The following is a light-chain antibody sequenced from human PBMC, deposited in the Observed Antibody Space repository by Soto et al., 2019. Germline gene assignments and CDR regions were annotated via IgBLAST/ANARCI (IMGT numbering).Light chain of an antibody. Sequence: QSVRTQPPSASGTPGQRVTISCSGSSSNIGSNIVNWYQQLPGTAPKLLIYSSNQRPSGVPDRFSGSKSGTSASLAISGLQSEDEAEYYCAAWDDSLNGVVFGGGTKLTVL. CDR2: SSN. V-gene: IGLV1-44*01. CDR1: SSNIGSNI. J-gene: IGLJ2*01. CDR3: AAWDDSLNGVV.